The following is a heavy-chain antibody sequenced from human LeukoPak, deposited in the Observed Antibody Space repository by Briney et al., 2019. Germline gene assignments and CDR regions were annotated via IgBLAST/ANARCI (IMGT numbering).Heavy chain of an antibody. V-gene: IGHV3-23*01. CDR3: AKRGVVIRVILVGFYKEAYYFDS. Sequence: PGGSLRLSCAVSGITLSNYGMSWVRKAPGKGLEWVAGMSGSGGGTNYADSVKGRFTVSRDNSKNTLYLQMKSLRAEDMAVYFCAKRGVVIRVILVGFYKEAYYFDSWGQGALVTVSS. D-gene: IGHD3-22*01. CDR2: MSGSGGGT. CDR1: GITLSNYG. J-gene: IGHJ4*02.